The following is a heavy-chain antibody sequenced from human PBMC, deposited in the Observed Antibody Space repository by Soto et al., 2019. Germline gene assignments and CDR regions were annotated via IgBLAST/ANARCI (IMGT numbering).Heavy chain of an antibody. CDR3: AKIPLYYYGMDV. Sequence: GGSLRLSCAASGFTFSSYAMSWVRQAPGKGLEWVSGISGSGGSTYYADSVKGRFTISRDNSKNTLYLQMNSLRAEDTAVYYCAKIPLYYYGMDVWGQGTTVTVSS. CDR2: ISGSGGST. J-gene: IGHJ6*02. CDR1: GFTFSSYA. V-gene: IGHV3-23*01.